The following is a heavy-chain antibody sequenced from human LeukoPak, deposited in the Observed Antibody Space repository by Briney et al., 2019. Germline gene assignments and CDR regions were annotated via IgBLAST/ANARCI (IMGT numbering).Heavy chain of an antibody. J-gene: IGHJ3*02. Sequence: GGSLRLSCVASGFTFSSDGMSWVRQAPGKGLEWVSSISASGGGTVYADSVKGRFTISRDNSKNTLSLQMNSLRAEDTAIYYCARVRDSTGYSHDAFDIWGQGTMVTVSS. CDR2: ISASGGGT. D-gene: IGHD3-22*01. V-gene: IGHV3-23*01. CDR3: ARVRDSTGYSHDAFDI. CDR1: GFTFSSDG.